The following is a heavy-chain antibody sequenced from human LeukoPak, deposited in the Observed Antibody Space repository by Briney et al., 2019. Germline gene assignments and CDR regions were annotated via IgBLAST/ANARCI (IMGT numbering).Heavy chain of an antibody. V-gene: IGHV1-46*01. J-gene: IGHJ4*02. CDR3: ARKTSSSWYDY. D-gene: IGHD6-13*01. Sequence: ASVKVSCKASGYTFTTYYMHWVRQAPGQGLEWMGILDPSGGSTSYAQKFQGRVTVTRDTSTSTVYMELSRLRSDDTAVYYCARKTSSSWYDYWGQGTLVTVSS. CDR2: LDPSGGST. CDR1: GYTFTTYY.